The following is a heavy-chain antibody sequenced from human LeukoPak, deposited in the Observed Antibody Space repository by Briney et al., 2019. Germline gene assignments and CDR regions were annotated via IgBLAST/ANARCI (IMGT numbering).Heavy chain of an antibody. V-gene: IGHV3-23*01. J-gene: IGHJ3*02. CDR3: AKGRYYHDNSDAFEI. Sequence: PGGSLRLSCAASGFTFSSDAISWVRQAPGKGLEWVSAISGSGSSTYYTDSVKGRFTISRDNSKNTLYLQMNSLRAEDTAVYQCAKGRYYHDNSDAFEIWGQGTMVTVSS. CDR1: GFTFSSDA. D-gene: IGHD3-22*01. CDR2: ISGSGSST.